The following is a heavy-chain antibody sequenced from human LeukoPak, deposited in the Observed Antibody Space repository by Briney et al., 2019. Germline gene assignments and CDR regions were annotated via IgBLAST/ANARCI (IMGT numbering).Heavy chain of an antibody. CDR1: GFTFSSYA. J-gene: IGHJ4*02. CDR3: AKSGPSGPDYYDSSGYQGY. CDR2: ISGSGGST. D-gene: IGHD3-22*01. V-gene: IGHV3-23*01. Sequence: PGGSLRLSCAAPGFTFSSYAMSWVRQAPGKGLEWVSAISGSGGSTYYADSVKGRFTISRDNSKNTLYLQMDSLRAEDTAVYYCAKSGPSGPDYYDSSGYQGYWGQGTLVTVSS.